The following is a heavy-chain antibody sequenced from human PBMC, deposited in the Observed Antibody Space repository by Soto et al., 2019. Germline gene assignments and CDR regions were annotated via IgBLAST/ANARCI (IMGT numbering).Heavy chain of an antibody. V-gene: IGHV3-23*01. J-gene: IGHJ4*02. Sequence: EVQLLESGGGLVQPGGSLRLSCAASGFTFSSYAMSWVRQAPGKGLEWVSAISGSGGSTYYADSVKGRFTISRDNSKNTLYLQMNSLRAEDTAVYYCAKDGYCDILTGYSPGYFDYWGQGTLVTVSS. CDR3: AKDGYCDILTGYSPGYFDY. CDR1: GFTFSSYA. CDR2: ISGSGGST. D-gene: IGHD3-9*01.